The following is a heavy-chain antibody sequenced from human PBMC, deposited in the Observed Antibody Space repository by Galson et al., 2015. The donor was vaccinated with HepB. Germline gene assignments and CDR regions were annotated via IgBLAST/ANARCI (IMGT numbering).Heavy chain of an antibody. CDR3: AGQDGGIQLYYGMDV. V-gene: IGHV1-69*13. Sequence: SVKVSCKASGGTFSSYAISWVRQAPGQGLEWMGGIIPIFGTANYAQKFQGRVTITADESTSTAYMELSSLRSEDTAVYYCAGQDGGIQLYYGMDVWGQGTTVTVSS. D-gene: IGHD5-18*01. CDR2: IIPIFGTA. J-gene: IGHJ6*02. CDR1: GGTFSSYA.